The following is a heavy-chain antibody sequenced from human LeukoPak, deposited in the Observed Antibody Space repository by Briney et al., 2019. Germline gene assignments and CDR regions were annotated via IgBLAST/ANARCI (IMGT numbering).Heavy chain of an antibody. J-gene: IGHJ6*04. Sequence: SETLSLTCAVYGGSFSGYYWSWIPPPPGQGREGIGEIYHSERTNSNTPLKSRVTISVDTYKNQFSLKLSFVTAADTAVYYCARGYYYCSGSPRDIAAAEYYYYRMDVWGKGTTVTVSS. CDR1: GGSFSGYY. D-gene: IGHD3-10*01. CDR3: ARGYYYCSGSPRDIAAAEYYYYRMDV. V-gene: IGHV4-34*01. CDR2: IYHSERT.